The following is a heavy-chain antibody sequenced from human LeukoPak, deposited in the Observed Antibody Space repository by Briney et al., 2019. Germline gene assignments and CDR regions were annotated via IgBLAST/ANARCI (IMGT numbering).Heavy chain of an antibody. J-gene: IGHJ1*01. CDR2: VKQDGTEK. V-gene: IGHV3-7*01. CDR3: ATLDSTKSVL. CDR1: GFRFGRDW. D-gene: IGHD2-2*01. Sequence: GGSLRLSCVASGFRFGRDWISWVRQAPGKGREWVACVKQDGTEKNYVVSVWGRFTVSVDNGKNSLYLQMNSLRAEDTAKYYCATLDSTKSVLWGRGTAVIVSS.